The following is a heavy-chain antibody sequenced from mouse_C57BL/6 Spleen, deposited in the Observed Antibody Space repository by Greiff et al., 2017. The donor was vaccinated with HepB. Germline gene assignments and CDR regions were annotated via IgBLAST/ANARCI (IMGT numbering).Heavy chain of an antibody. D-gene: IGHD1-1*01. Sequence: QVQLKQPGAELVKPGASVKLSCKASGYTFTSYWMHWVKQRPGRGLEWIGRIDPNSGGTKYNEKFKSKATLTVDKPSSTAYMQLSSLTSEDSAVYYCAVDYYGSSYEYYAMDYWGQGTSVTVSS. V-gene: IGHV1-72*01. CDR2: IDPNSGGT. CDR3: AVDYYGSSYEYYAMDY. CDR1: GYTFTSYW. J-gene: IGHJ4*01.